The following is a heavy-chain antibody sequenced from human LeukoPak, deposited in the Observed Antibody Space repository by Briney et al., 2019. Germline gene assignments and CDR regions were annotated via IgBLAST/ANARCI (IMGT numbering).Heavy chain of an antibody. V-gene: IGHV3-33*06. CDR2: IRYDGSNK. CDR3: AKRGSLWDLDY. D-gene: IGHD1-26*01. CDR1: GFTFSSYA. Sequence: PGGSLRLSCVASGFTFSSYAMHWVRQAPGKGLEWVAVIRYDGSNKKYADSVKGRFTISRDSSKNTLYLQMNSLSPEDTAVYYCAKRGSLWDLDYWGQGTLVTVSS. J-gene: IGHJ4*02.